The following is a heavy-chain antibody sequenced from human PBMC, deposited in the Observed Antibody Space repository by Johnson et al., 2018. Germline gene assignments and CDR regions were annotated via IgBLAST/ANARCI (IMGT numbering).Heavy chain of an antibody. D-gene: IGHD6-13*01. CDR1: GFTFSSYG. V-gene: IGHV3-30*18. CDR3: AKTQAAGVSLDV. J-gene: IGHJ6*04. CDR2: ISYEGSNK. Sequence: QVQLVQSGGGVVQPGRSLRLSCAASGFTFSSYGMHWVRQAPGKGLEGGAVISYEGSNKYYADSVKGRFTISRDNSKNTLYLQMNSRRAEDTAVYYCAKTQAAGVSLDVWGKGTTVTVSS.